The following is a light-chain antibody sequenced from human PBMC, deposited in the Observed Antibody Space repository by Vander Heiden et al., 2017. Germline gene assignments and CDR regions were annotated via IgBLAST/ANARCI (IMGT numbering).Light chain of an antibody. V-gene: IGKV3-20*01. J-gene: IGKJ4*01. CDR1: QSVSSSY. CDR2: GAS. Sequence: EIVLTQSPGTLSLSPGERATLSWRASQSVSSSYLAWYQQKPGQAPRLLIYGASSRATGIPDRFSGSGSGTDFTLTISRLEPEDFVVYYCQQYGSSPLTFGGGTKVEIK. CDR3: QQYGSSPLT.